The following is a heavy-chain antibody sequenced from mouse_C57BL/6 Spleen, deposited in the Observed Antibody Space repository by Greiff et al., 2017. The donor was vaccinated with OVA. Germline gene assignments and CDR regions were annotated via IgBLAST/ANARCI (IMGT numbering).Heavy chain of an antibody. CDR2: IYPGSGNT. CDR3: ARRYYEDWYFDV. CDR1: GYSFTSYY. V-gene: IGHV1-66*01. D-gene: IGHD2-4*01. Sequence: VQLQQSGPELVKPGASVKISCKASGYSFTSYYIHWVKQRPGQGLEWIGWIYPGSGNTKYNEKFKGKATLTADTSSSTAYMQLSSLTSEDSAVYYGARRYYEDWYFDVWGTGTTVTVSS. J-gene: IGHJ1*03.